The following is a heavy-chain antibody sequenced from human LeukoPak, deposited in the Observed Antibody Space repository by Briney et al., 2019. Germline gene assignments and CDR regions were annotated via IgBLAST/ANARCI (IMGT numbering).Heavy chain of an antibody. D-gene: IGHD3-22*01. J-gene: IGHJ4*02. CDR3: ARNYYDSSGYYRYFDY. V-gene: IGHV4-30-2*01. Sequence: SETPSLTCAISGGSISSGGYSWSWIRQPPGKGLEWIGNIYHSGSTYYHPSLKSRVTISVDRSKHQFSLKLSSVTAADTAVYYCARNYYDSSGYYRYFDYWGQGTLVTVSS. CDR1: GGSISSGGYS. CDR2: IYHSGST.